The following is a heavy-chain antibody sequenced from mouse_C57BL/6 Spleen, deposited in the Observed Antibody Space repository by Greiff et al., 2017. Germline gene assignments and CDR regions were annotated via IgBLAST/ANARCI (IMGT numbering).Heavy chain of an antibody. J-gene: IGHJ4*01. Sequence: EVQLQESGPGLVKPSQSLSLTCSVTGYSITSGYYWNWIRQFPGNKLEWMGYISYDGSNNYNPSLKNRISITRDTSKNQFFLKLNSVTTEDTATYYCARYDYDRDYYAMDYWGQGTSVTVSS. V-gene: IGHV3-6*01. D-gene: IGHD2-4*01. CDR2: ISYDGSN. CDR3: ARYDYDRDYYAMDY. CDR1: GYSITSGYY.